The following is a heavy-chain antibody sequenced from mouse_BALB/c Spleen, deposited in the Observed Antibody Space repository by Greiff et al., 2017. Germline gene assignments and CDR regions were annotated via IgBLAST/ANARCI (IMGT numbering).Heavy chain of an antibody. Sequence: VQLQQSAAELARPGASVKMSCKASGYTFTSYTMHWVKQRPGQGLEWIGYINPSSGYTEYNQKFKDKTTLTADKSSSTAYMQLSSLTSEDSAVYYCARRREGNYFDYWGQGTTLTVSS. CDR1: GYTFTSYT. V-gene: IGHV1-4*02. CDR2: INPSSGYT. J-gene: IGHJ2*01. CDR3: ARRREGNYFDY.